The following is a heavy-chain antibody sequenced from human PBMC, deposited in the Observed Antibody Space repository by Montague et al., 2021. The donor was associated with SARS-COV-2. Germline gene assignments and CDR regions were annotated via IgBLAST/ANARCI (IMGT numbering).Heavy chain of an antibody. CDR2: MSGGNSYT. D-gene: IGHD2-15*01. V-gene: IGHV3-11*05. CDR3: ARDKTHCSGGSCYNYGMDV. CDR1: GFPLSDYY. Sequence: SRRLSCAASGFPLSDYYMTLIRQAPGKGLEWISYMSGGNSYTDYADSVKGRFTISRDKAKNSLYLQMNSLRAEDAAVYYCARDKTHCSGGSCYNYGMDVWGQGATVTVSS. J-gene: IGHJ6*02.